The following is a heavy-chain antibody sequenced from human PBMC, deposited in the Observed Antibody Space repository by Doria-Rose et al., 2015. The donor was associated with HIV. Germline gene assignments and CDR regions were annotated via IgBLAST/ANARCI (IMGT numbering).Heavy chain of an antibody. CDR2: IFSDDER. CDR3: ARIKSSRWYHKYYFDF. J-gene: IGHJ4*02. CDR1: GVSLSSPGMG. V-gene: IGHV2-26*01. Sequence: VTLKESGPVLVKPTETLTLTCTVSGVSLSSPGMGVSWIRQPPGKALEWLANIFSDDERSYKPSLKSRLTISRGISKSQVVLTMTDMDPVDTATYYCARIKSSRWYHKYYFDFWGQGTLVIVSA. D-gene: IGHD6-13*01.